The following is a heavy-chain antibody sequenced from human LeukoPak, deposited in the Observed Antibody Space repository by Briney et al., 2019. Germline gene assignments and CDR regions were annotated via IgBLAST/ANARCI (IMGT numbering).Heavy chain of an antibody. CDR2: FNPEDVET. D-gene: IGHD4-17*01. CDR1: GYTLTEIS. J-gene: IGHJ4*02. Sequence: ASVKLSCKVSGYTLTEISMHWVRQAPGQGLEWSGGFNPEDVETIYARSFQGRLTVTEDPSTDTAYMELSSLRAEDTAMYYCATEIVGYGDVHYFDSWGQGTLVTVSS. CDR3: ATEIVGYGDVHYFDS. V-gene: IGHV1-24*01.